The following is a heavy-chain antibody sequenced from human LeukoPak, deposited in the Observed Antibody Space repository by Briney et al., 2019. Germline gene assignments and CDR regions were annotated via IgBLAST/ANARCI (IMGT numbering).Heavy chain of an antibody. J-gene: IGHJ4*02. Sequence: ASVKVSCKTSGYTFTTYYMHWVRQAPGQGLEWMGIINPSGGSTSYAQRLQGRVTMTRDTSTSTVYMELSSLRSEDTAVYYCARAGSHDFWSGYYTQPFDYWGQGTLVTVSS. CDR3: ARAGSHDFWSGYYTQPFDY. V-gene: IGHV1-46*04. CDR2: INPSGGST. D-gene: IGHD3-3*01. CDR1: GYTFTTYY.